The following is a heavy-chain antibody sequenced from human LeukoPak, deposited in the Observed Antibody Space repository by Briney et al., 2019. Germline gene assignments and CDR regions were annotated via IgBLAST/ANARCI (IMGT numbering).Heavy chain of an antibody. CDR3: ARDTSIEYSYGYYYYYYGMDV. Sequence: GASVKVSCKASGGTFSSYAISWVRQAPGQGLEWMGWMNPNSGNTGYAQKFQGRVTMTRNTSISTAYMELSSLRSEDTAVYYCARDTSIEYSYGYYYYYYGMDVWGQGTTVTVSS. J-gene: IGHJ6*02. CDR1: GGTFSSYA. D-gene: IGHD5-18*01. V-gene: IGHV1-8*02. CDR2: MNPNSGNT.